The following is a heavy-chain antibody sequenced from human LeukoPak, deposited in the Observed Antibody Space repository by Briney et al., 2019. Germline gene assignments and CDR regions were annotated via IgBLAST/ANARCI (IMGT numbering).Heavy chain of an antibody. CDR1: GYTFTGYY. V-gene: IGHV1-2*02. CDR3: ARDHGGYYFDY. Sequence: ASVKVSCKASGYTFTGYYMHWVRQAPGQGLEWMGWISPNSGGTNYAQKFQGRVTLTRDTSISTAYMELSRLRSDDTAVYYCARDHGGYYFDYWGQGTLVTVSS. CDR2: ISPNSGGT. J-gene: IGHJ4*02. D-gene: IGHD3-16*01.